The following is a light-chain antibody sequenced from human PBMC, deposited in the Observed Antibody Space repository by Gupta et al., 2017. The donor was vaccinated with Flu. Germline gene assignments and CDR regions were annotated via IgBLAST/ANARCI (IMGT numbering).Light chain of an antibody. CDR3: QQDNSYSGT. J-gene: IGKJ1*01. CDR1: QSISSW. V-gene: IGKV1-5*03. Sequence: DIQMTQSPSTLSASVGDRVTITCRASQSISSWLAWYQQKPGKAPKVLIYKASSLKSGVPSRFSGSGSGTEFTLTISRLQPDDFATYYCQQDNSYSGTFGQGTKVEIK. CDR2: KAS.